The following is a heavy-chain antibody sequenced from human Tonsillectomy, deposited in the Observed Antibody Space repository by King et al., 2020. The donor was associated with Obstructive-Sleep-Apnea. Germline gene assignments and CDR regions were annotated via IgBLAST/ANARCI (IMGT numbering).Heavy chain of an antibody. CDR3: ARIYSGYDFDY. Sequence: VQLQESGPGLVKPSETLSLTCTVSGGSINSYYWSWIRQPPGKGLEWIGYIYYSGTTNYNPSLKSRVTISLDTSKNQFSLKLSSVTAADTAVYYCARIYSGYDFDYWGQGTLVTVSS. J-gene: IGHJ4*02. D-gene: IGHD5-12*01. CDR1: GGSINSYY. CDR2: IYYSGTT. V-gene: IGHV4-59*08.